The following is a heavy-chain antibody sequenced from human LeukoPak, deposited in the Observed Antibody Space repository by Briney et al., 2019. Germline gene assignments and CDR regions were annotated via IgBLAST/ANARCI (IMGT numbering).Heavy chain of an antibody. CDR1: GGSISSGDYY. V-gene: IGHV4-30-4*01. J-gene: IGHJ4*02. CDR3: ARTAGWYVDY. D-gene: IGHD6-19*01. Sequence: PSENLSLTCTVSGGSISSGDYYWSWIRQPPGKGLEWIGYIYYSGSTYYNPSLKSRVTILVDTSKNQFSLKLSSVTAADTAVYYCARTAGWYVDYWGQGTLVTVSS. CDR2: IYYSGST.